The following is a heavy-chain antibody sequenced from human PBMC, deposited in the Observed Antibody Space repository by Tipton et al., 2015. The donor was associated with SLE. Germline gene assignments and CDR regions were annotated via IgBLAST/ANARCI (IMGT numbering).Heavy chain of an antibody. CDR2: IYHSGST. J-gene: IGHJ3*02. CDR3: AREGVIVVVVAATQGAFDI. D-gene: IGHD2-15*01. Sequence: TLSLTCAVSGSSISSGGYSWSWIRQPPGKGLEWIGYIYHSGSTYYNPSLKSRVTISVDRSKNQFSLKLSSVTAADTAVYYCAREGVIVVVVAATQGAFDIWGQGTMVTVSS. V-gene: IGHV4-30-2*01. CDR1: GSSISSGGYS.